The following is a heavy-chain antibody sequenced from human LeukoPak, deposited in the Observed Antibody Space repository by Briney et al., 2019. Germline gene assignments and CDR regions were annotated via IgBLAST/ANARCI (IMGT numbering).Heavy chain of an antibody. J-gene: IGHJ4*02. D-gene: IGHD3-16*01. Sequence: GGSLRLSCAASGFTFSSYAMHWVRQAPGKGLEWVAVISYDGSNKYYADSVKGRFTISRDNSKNTLYLQMNSLRAEDTAVYYCASWGSRTEGFDYWGQGTLVTVSS. CDR3: ASWGSRTEGFDY. V-gene: IGHV3-30-3*01. CDR1: GFTFSSYA. CDR2: ISYDGSNK.